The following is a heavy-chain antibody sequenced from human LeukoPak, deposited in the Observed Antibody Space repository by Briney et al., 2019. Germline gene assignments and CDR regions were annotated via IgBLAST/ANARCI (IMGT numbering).Heavy chain of an antibody. CDR3: ARDIRKNYYGSGSYYSAFDY. CDR2: IRSKANSYAT. D-gene: IGHD3-10*01. Sequence: GGSLRLSCAASGFTFSGSAMHWVRQASGKGLERVGRIRSKANSYATAYAASVKGRFTISRDDSKNTAYLQMNSLKTEDTAVYYCARDIRKNYYGSGSYYSAFDYWGQGTLVTVSS. V-gene: IGHV3-73*01. CDR1: GFTFSGSA. J-gene: IGHJ4*02.